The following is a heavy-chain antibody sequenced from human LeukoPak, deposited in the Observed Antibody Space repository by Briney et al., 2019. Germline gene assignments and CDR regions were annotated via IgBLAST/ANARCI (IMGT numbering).Heavy chain of an antibody. CDR1: GFTFTSYA. J-gene: IGHJ4*02. CDR2: ISGSGGST. CDR3: AKERIEAAGTDY. V-gene: IGHV3-23*01. D-gene: IGHD6-13*01. Sequence: GGSLRLPCAASGFTFTSYAMSWVRQAPGKGLEWVSVISGSGGSTYYADSVKGRFTISRDNSKNTLYPQMNSLRAEDTAIYYCAKERIEAAGTDYWGQGTLVTVSS.